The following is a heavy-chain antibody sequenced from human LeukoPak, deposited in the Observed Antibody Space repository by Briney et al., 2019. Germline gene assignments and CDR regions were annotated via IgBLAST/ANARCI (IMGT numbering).Heavy chain of an antibody. V-gene: IGHV3-21*01. Sequence: GGSLRLSRAASGFTFSSHNMNWVRQAPGKGLEWVSSISSSSTYIYYTDSVRGRFTISRDNAKNSLYLQMNSLRAEDTAVYWCARDYIAYDPLDYWGQGTLVTVSS. CDR2: ISSSSTYI. CDR1: GFTFSSHN. D-gene: IGHD3-3*01. CDR3: ARDYIAYDPLDY. J-gene: IGHJ4*02.